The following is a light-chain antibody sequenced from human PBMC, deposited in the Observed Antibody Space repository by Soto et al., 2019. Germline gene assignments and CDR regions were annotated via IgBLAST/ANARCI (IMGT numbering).Light chain of an antibody. V-gene: IGLV2-14*01. Sequence: QSALTQPASVSGSPGQSITISCTGTGSDVGGYSYVSWYQHHPGKAPKLMIYEFSNRPSGVSNRFSGSKSGNTASLTISGLQAEDEADYYCSSYTNSNTPYVLFGGGTKLTVL. CDR1: GSDVGGYSY. CDR3: SSYTNSNTPYVL. CDR2: EFS. J-gene: IGLJ2*01.